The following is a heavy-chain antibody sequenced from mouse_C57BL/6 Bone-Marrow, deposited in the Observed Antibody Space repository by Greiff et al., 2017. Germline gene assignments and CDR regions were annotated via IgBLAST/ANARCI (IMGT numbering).Heavy chain of an antibody. CDR3: ARRDSSGYFAY. V-gene: IGHV5-12*01. Sequence: EVKLVESGGGLVQPGGSLKLSCAASGFTFSDYYMYWVRQTPEKRLEWVAYISNGGGSTYYPDTVKGRFTISRDNAKNTLYLQMSRLKSEDTAMYYCARRDSSGYFAYWGQGTLVTVSA. CDR1: GFTFSDYY. D-gene: IGHD3-2*02. J-gene: IGHJ3*01. CDR2: ISNGGGST.